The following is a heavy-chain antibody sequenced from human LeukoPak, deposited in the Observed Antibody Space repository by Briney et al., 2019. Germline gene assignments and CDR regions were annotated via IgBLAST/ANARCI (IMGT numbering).Heavy chain of an antibody. CDR2: ISSSGSTI. CDR1: GFTFSSYG. D-gene: IGHD3-16*01. J-gene: IGHJ3*02. CDR3: ARADRLEDAFDI. V-gene: IGHV3-48*04. Sequence: GGTLRLSCAASGFTFSSYGMSWVRQAPGKGLEWVSYISSSGSTIYYADSVKGRFTISRDNAKNSLYLQMNSLRAEDTAVYYCARADRLEDAFDIWGQGTMVTVSS.